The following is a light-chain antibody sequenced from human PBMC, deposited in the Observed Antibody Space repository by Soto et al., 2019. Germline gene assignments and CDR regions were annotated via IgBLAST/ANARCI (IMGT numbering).Light chain of an antibody. J-gene: IGKJ4*01. CDR2: GAS. V-gene: IGKV3-11*01. CDR3: QQRSNWPPLT. Sequence: EIVMTQSPATLAVSPGERATLSCMSSQSVSSSVAWYQQKPGQAPRLLIYGASNRATGIPARFSGSGSGTDFTLTISSLEPEDFAVYYCQQRSNWPPLTFGGGTKVDIK. CDR1: QSVSSS.